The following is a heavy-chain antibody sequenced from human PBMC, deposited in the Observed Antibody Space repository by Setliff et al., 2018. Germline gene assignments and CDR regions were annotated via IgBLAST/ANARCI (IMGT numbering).Heavy chain of an antibody. CDR2: MNPNSGNR. D-gene: IGHD3-22*01. V-gene: IGHV1-8*02. Sequence: ASVKVSCKASGYTFTTYDINWVRQAPGQGLEWMGWMNPNSGNRGYAQKFQGRVTMTRNTSISTAYMELSTLRSEDTAVYYCAYDSSGYYPGYWGQGTLVTVSS. CDR3: AYDSSGYYPGY. CDR1: GYTFTTYD. J-gene: IGHJ4*02.